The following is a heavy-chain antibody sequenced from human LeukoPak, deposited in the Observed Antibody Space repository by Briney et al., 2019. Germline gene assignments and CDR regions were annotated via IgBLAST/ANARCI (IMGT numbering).Heavy chain of an antibody. D-gene: IGHD4-17*01. CDR1: DDSFSSHY. CDR2: ISYIGTT. Sequence: PSETLSLTCAVSDDSFSSHYWTWIRQPPGKGLEWIGYISYIGTTNYNPSLKSRVTLSIDTSKNQFSLKLRSVTAADTAVYYCARDLATVTKGFDIWGQGTMVSVSS. J-gene: IGHJ3*02. V-gene: IGHV4-59*11. CDR3: ARDLATVTKGFDI.